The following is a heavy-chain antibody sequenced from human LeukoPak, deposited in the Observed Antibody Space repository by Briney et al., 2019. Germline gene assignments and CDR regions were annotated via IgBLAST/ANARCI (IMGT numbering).Heavy chain of an antibody. D-gene: IGHD3-22*01. Sequence: AGGSLRLSCVVSGFTFSTYAMSWVRQTPGKGLEWVSAISGSGGSTYYADPVKGRFTISRDNSKNTLYLQMNSLRAEDTAVYYCAKERDSRGYFDYWGQGTLVTVSS. V-gene: IGHV3-23*01. CDR2: ISGSGGST. CDR3: AKERDSRGYFDY. J-gene: IGHJ4*02. CDR1: GFTFSTYA.